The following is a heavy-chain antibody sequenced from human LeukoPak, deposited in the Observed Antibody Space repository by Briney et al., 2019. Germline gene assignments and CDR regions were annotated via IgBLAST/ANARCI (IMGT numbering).Heavy chain of an antibody. CDR3: ARMRPLRFLEWSNYYYYGMDV. V-gene: IGHV1-8*01. Sequence: GASVKVSCKASGYTFTSYDINWVRQATGQGLEWMGWMNPNSGNTGYAQKFQGRVTMTRNTSISTAYMELSSLRSEDTAVYYCARMRPLRFLEWSNYYYYGMDVWGQGTTVTVSS. D-gene: IGHD3-3*01. J-gene: IGHJ6*02. CDR2: MNPNSGNT. CDR1: GYTFTSYD.